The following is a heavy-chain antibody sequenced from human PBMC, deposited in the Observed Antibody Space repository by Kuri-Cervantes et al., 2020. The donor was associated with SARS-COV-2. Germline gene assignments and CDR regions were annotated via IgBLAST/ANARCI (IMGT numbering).Heavy chain of an antibody. CDR3: ASRYRSSTSCYRTTGKYYFDY. Sequence: SETLSLTCAVYGGSFSGYYWSWIRQPPGKGLKWIGEINHSGSTNYNPSLKSRVTISVDTSKNQFSLKLSSVTAADTAVYYCASRYRSSTSCYRTTGKYYFDYWGQGTLVTVSS. CDR1: GGSFSGYY. CDR2: INHSGST. J-gene: IGHJ4*02. V-gene: IGHV4-34*01. D-gene: IGHD2-2*01.